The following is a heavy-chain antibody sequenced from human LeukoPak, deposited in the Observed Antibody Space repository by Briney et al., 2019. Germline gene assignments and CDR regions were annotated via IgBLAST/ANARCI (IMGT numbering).Heavy chain of an antibody. D-gene: IGHD3-9*01. CDR1: GFTFSSNY. Sequence: GGSLRLSCAASGFTFSSNYMSWVRQASGKGLEWIGRIRNKDNSYATAYVASGKGRFTISRADSKNTAYLQMNSLKTEDTAVYYCTRRDYYDVLTGPDVWGKGTTVTVSS. J-gene: IGHJ6*04. CDR2: IRNKDNSYAT. V-gene: IGHV3-73*01. CDR3: TRRDYYDVLTGPDV.